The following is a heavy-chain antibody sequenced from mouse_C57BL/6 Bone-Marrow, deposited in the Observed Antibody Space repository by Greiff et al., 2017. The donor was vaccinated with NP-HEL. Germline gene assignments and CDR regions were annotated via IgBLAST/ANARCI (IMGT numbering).Heavy chain of an antibody. D-gene: IGHD3-2*02. CDR2: ISNLAYSI. J-gene: IGHJ3*01. V-gene: IGHV5-15*01. CDR3: ARQLDSSGYGFAY. Sequence: VQLKESGGGLVQPGGSLKLSCAASGFTFSDYGMAWVRQAPRKGPEWVAFISNLAYSIYYADTVTGRFTISRENAKNTLYLEMSSLRSEDTAMYYCARQLDSSGYGFAYWGQGTLVTVSA. CDR1: GFTFSDYG.